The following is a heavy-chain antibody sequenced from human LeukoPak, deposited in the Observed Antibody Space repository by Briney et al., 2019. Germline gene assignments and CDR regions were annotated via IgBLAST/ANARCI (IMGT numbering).Heavy chain of an antibody. D-gene: IGHD2-15*01. CDR1: GGSISSSSYY. CDR2: IYYSGST. V-gene: IGHV4-39*01. CDR3: ARQVRGGVVAATNYFDY. J-gene: IGHJ4*02. Sequence: SETLSLTCTVSGGSISSSSYYWGWIRQPPGKGLEWIGSIYYSGSTYYNPSLKSRVTISVDTSKKQFSLKLSSVTAADTAVYYCARQVRGGVVAATNYFDYWGQGTLVTVSS.